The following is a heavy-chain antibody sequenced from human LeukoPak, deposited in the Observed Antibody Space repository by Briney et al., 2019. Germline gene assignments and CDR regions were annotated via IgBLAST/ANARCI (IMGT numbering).Heavy chain of an antibody. D-gene: IGHD3-16*01. V-gene: IGHV3-23*01. CDR3: AKGGAIRGYYYYGMDV. Sequence: GGSLRLSCAASGFTVSSNYMSWVRQAPGKGLEWVSAISGSGGSTYYADSVKGRFTISRDNSKNTLYLQMNSLRAEDTAVYYCAKGGAIRGYYYYGMDVWGQGTTVTVSS. CDR2: ISGSGGST. J-gene: IGHJ6*02. CDR1: GFTVSSNY.